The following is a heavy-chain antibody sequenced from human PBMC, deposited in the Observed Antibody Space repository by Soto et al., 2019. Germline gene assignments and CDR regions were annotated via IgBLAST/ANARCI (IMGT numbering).Heavy chain of an antibody. Sequence: LRLSCAASGFTFSSYGMHWVRQAPGKGLEWVAVISYDGDNKYYADSVRGRFTISRDNSKNTLYLQMNSLRAEDTAVYYCAYWRHAFGIWGQGTMVTVSS. CDR1: GFTFSSYG. V-gene: IGHV3-30*19. CDR2: ISYDGDNK. CDR3: AYWRHAFGI. J-gene: IGHJ3*02. D-gene: IGHD2-15*01.